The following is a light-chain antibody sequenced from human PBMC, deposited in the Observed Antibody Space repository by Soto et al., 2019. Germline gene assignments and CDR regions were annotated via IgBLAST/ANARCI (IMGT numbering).Light chain of an antibody. CDR3: QQYMRYPVT. CDR1: QDISNF. J-gene: IGKJ5*01. CDR2: AAS. V-gene: IGKV1-16*02. Sequence: DIQMTQSPSSLSASVGDRVTITCRASQDISNFLAWFQQKPGKAPKSLISAASSLQSGVQSKFSGSESGTDFTLTINSLQPDDSATYYCQQYMRYPVTFGQGTRLEIK.